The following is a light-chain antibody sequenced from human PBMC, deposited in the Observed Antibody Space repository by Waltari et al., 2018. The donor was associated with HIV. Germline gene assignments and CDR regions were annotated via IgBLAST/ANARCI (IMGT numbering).Light chain of an antibody. V-gene: IGLV2-23*02. CDR2: DVS. CDR1: NIDVGNYNL. CDR3: LTYVSDSGTWK. Sequence: QSPLTPPASVSGNPGQSVTIPCTGTNIDVGNYNLVSCYQQHPGKAPKLLIYDVSKRPSGVSSRFSGSKSGYWASLTISGLLTEDESYYYCLTYVSDSGTWKFGGGTYLTV. J-gene: IGLJ3*02.